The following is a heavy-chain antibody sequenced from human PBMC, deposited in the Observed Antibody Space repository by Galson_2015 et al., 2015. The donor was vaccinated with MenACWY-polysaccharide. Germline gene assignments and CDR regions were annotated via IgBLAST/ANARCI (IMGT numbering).Heavy chain of an antibody. CDR3: VRADCSGKTCYFAS. CDR1: GGNFSTHG. Sequence: SVKVSCKASGGNFSTHGLSWLRQAPGQSFEFVGRIIPIMDSPNYAQRFQGRLTITADGSTRTAYMELSGLRFEDTAMYYCVRADCSGKTCYFASWGQGTLLTVSS. V-gene: IGHV1-69*11. J-gene: IGHJ4*02. CDR2: IIPIMDSP. D-gene: IGHD2-15*01.